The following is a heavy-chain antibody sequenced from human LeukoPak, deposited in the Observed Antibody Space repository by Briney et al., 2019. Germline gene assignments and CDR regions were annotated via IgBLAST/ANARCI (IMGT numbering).Heavy chain of an antibody. Sequence: GGSLRLSCAAPGFTFSSYAMHWVRQAPGKGLEWVSSISSSSSYIYYADSVKGRFTISRDNAKNSLYLQMNSLRAEDTAVYYCARDREYSSSSTFDYWGQGTLVTVSS. CDR2: ISSSSSYI. V-gene: IGHV3-21*01. CDR3: ARDREYSSSSTFDY. D-gene: IGHD6-6*01. CDR1: GFTFSSYA. J-gene: IGHJ4*02.